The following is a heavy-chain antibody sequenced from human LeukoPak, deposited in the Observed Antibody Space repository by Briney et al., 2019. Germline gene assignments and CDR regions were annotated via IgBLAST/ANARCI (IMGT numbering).Heavy chain of an antibody. V-gene: IGHV1-18*01. Sequence: ASVKVSYKASGYTFTSYGFSWVRQAPGQGLEWMGWISAYSGKTDYPQKFQGRVTMTTDPSTTTAYMELENLRSDDTAMYYCTASGWSKPYYFDSWGQGTLVTVSS. CDR3: TASGWSKPYYFDS. J-gene: IGHJ4*02. CDR1: GYTFTSYG. CDR2: ISAYSGKT. D-gene: IGHD6-19*01.